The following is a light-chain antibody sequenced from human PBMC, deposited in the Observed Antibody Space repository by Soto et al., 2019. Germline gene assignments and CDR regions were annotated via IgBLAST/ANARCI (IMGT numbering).Light chain of an antibody. Sequence: QSVLTHPASVSGAPGQRVTISCTGSSSNIGAYDVHWYQQLPGTAPKLFIYGNNNRPSGVPYRVSGSKSGTSASLAITGLQAEDEADYFCQSYDSSLSGTVFGTETKVTVL. CDR1: SSNIGAYD. V-gene: IGLV1-40*01. CDR3: QSYDSSLSGTV. J-gene: IGLJ1*01. CDR2: GNN.